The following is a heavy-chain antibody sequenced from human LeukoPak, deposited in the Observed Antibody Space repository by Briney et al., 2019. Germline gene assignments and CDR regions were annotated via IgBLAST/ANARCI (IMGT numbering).Heavy chain of an antibody. D-gene: IGHD6-13*01. Sequence: PGGSLRLSCAASGFTFSSYSLTWVRQAPGKGLEWVAFIRYDGSNKYYADSVKGRFTISRDNSKNTLYLQMNSLRAEDTAVYYCAKDWRQLVGGNPDYWGQGTLVTVSS. CDR2: IRYDGSNK. J-gene: IGHJ4*02. CDR3: AKDWRQLVGGNPDY. CDR1: GFTFSSYS. V-gene: IGHV3-30*02.